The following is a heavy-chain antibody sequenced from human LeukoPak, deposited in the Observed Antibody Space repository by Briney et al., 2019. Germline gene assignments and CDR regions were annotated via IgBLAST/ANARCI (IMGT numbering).Heavy chain of an antibody. CDR1: GFTFSSYS. J-gene: IGHJ6*02. CDR2: ISSSSSYI. V-gene: IGHV3-21*01. CDR3: ARGCSGGSCSSYYYYGMDV. D-gene: IGHD2-15*01. Sequence: PGGSLRLSCAASGFTFSSYSMNWVRQAPGKGLEWVSSISSSSSYIYYADSVKGRFTISRDNAKNSLYLQMNSLRAEDTAVYYCARGCSGGSCSSYYYYGMDVWGQGTTVTVSS.